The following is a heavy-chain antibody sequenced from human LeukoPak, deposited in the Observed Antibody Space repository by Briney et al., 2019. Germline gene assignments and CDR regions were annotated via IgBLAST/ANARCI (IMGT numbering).Heavy chain of an antibody. J-gene: IGHJ4*02. D-gene: IGHD1-14*01. V-gene: IGHV3-11*04. CDR2: IDTSGSAM. CDR3: ARARKGYYFDY. Sequence: GGSLRLSCAASGFTFSDNYMIWIRQAPGKGLEWVSYIDTSGSAMYYAVPVKGRFTISRDNARNSLYLQMNSLRAEDRAVYYCARARKGYYFDYWGQGTLGTVSS. CDR1: GFTFSDNY.